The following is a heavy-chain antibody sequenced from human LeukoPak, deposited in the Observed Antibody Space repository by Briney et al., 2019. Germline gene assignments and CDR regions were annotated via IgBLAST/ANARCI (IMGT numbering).Heavy chain of an antibody. Sequence: GGSLRLSCAASGFTFSSYAMSGVRQAPGKGLEWVSAISGGGGSTFYADSVKGRFTISRDNSKNTLYLQMNSLRAEDTAIYHCAKDSAYYFNSSSYRYLGHWGQGTLVTVSS. J-gene: IGHJ4*02. V-gene: IGHV3-23*01. D-gene: IGHD3-22*01. CDR3: AKDSAYYFNSSSYRYLGH. CDR1: GFTFSSYA. CDR2: ISGGGGST.